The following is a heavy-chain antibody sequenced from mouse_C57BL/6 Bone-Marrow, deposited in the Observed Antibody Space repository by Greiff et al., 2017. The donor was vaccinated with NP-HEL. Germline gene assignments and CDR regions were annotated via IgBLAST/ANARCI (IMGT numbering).Heavy chain of an antibody. J-gene: IGHJ4*01. V-gene: IGHV1-69*01. Sequence: QVQLQQSGAELVMPGASVKLSCKASGYTFTSYWMHWVKQRPGQGLEWIGEIDPSDSYTNYNQKFKGKSTLTVDKSSSTAYMQLSSLTSEDSAVYYCARWGYYYGSSYYAMDYWGQGTSVTVSS. CDR1: GYTFTSYW. D-gene: IGHD1-1*01. CDR3: ARWGYYYGSSYYAMDY. CDR2: IDPSDSYT.